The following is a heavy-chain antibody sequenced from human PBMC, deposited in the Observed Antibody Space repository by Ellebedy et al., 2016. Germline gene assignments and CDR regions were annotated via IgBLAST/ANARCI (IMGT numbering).Heavy chain of an antibody. Sequence: SETLSLTXAVHGWSFSGYCWNWIRQRPGKGLEWIGEINHSGSINYNPSLKSRVTISIDTSKSQFSLHLRSVTAADTAVYYCARLRYDGSGYHLDYWGQGIQVTVSS. J-gene: IGHJ4*02. CDR3: ARLRYDGSGYHLDY. CDR2: INHSGSI. D-gene: IGHD3-22*01. V-gene: IGHV4-34*01. CDR1: GWSFSGYC.